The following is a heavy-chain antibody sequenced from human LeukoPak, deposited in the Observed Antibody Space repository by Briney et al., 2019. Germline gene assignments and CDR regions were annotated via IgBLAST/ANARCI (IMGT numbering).Heavy chain of an antibody. CDR3: ATPGDPMDY. CDR1: GYTFTDYY. D-gene: IGHD7-27*01. V-gene: IGHV1-69-2*01. J-gene: IGHJ4*02. Sequence: GASVKVSCKASGYTFTDYYMHWVQQAPGKGLEWMGRADPEDSKKTIYAEKFQGRVTMTTDTSTDTAYIELSSLRSEDTAMYYCATPGDPMDYWGQGTLVTVSS. CDR2: ADPEDSKKT.